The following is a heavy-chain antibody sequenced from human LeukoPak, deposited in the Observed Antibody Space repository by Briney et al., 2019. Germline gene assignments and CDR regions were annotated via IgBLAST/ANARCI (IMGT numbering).Heavy chain of an antibody. V-gene: IGHV3-11*04. CDR2: ISSSGSTI. CDR3: AREGGGGSCYTHCSVDY. Sequence: GGSLRLSCAASGSTVSSNYMSWVRQAPGKGLEWVSYISSSGSTIYYADSVKGRFTISRDNAKNSLYLQMNSLRAEDTAVYFCAREGGGGSCYTHCSVDYWGQGTLVTVSS. J-gene: IGHJ4*02. D-gene: IGHD2-15*01. CDR1: GSTVSSNY.